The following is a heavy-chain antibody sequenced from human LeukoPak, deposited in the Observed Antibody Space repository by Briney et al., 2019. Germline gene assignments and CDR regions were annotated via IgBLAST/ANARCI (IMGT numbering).Heavy chain of an antibody. V-gene: IGHV1-2*02. D-gene: IGHD2/OR15-2a*01. Sequence: ASMKVSCKSSGFTFTDHSIQWVRPSLEQGLERMGYIGPHSTFTSSPQEFQGRVTMTRDASMSTAYMELTRLTSDDTAVYYCVREGEGPLSKDFDYWGQGTLVTVSS. CDR2: IGPHSTFT. J-gene: IGHJ4*02. CDR1: GFTFTDHS. CDR3: VREGEGPLSKDFDY.